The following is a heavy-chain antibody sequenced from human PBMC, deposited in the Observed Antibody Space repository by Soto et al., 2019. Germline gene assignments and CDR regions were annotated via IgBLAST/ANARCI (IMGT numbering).Heavy chain of an antibody. D-gene: IGHD3-10*01. V-gene: IGHV4-61*01. CDR2: FYYTGST. CDR1: GGSVSSGNYY. CDR3: ARVGRDGSGTYNTWFDP. J-gene: IGHJ5*02. Sequence: SETLSLTCTVSGGSVSSGNYYWSWIRQPPGKGLEWIGYFYYTGSTNYNPSLKSRVTISIDASKNQFSLRLSSVTAADTAVYYCARVGRDGSGTYNTWFDPWGQGTLVTVSS.